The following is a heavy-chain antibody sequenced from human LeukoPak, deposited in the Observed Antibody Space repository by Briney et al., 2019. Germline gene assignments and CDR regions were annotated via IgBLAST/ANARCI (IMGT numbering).Heavy chain of an antibody. V-gene: IGHV4-59*11. CDR3: ARAVWSGYYYYYYYYMDV. Sequence: PSETLSLTCTVSGGSISSHYWSWIRQPPGKGLEWIGYIYYSGSTNYNPSLKIRVTISVDTSKNQFSLKLSSVTAADTAVYYCARAVWSGYYYYYYYYMDVWGKGTTVTVSS. J-gene: IGHJ6*03. D-gene: IGHD3-3*01. CDR1: GGSISSHY. CDR2: IYYSGST.